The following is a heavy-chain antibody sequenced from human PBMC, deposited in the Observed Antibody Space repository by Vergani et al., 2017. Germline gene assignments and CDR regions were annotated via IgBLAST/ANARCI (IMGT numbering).Heavy chain of an antibody. CDR1: GFTFGDYY. J-gene: IGHJ1*01. CDR2: IKRDGTET. V-gene: IGHV3-7*01. CDR3: ARISGESAPYLHD. D-gene: IGHD2-15*01. Sequence: EVHLEESGGGLVQPGGSLRLSCAASGFTFGDYYMAWIRVAPGKGLDWVASIKRDGTETLYVDSVKGRFTISRDNAKTTLYLQMNSLRDEDRGVYYCARISGESAPYLHDWGQGTLVTVAS.